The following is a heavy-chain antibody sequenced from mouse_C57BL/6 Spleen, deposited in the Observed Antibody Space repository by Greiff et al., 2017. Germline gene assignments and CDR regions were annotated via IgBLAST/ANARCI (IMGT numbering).Heavy chain of an antibody. CDR3: ARGTYYYGSSSWFAY. CDR2: INPNNGGT. D-gene: IGHD1-1*01. J-gene: IGHJ3*01. V-gene: IGHV1-26*01. Sequence: VQLQQSGPELVKPGASVKISCKASGYTFTDYYMNWVKQSHGKSLEWIGDINPNNGGTSYNQKFKGKATLTVDKSSSTAYMELRSLTSEDSAVYYCARGTYYYGSSSWFAYWGQGTLVTVSA. CDR1: GYTFTDYY.